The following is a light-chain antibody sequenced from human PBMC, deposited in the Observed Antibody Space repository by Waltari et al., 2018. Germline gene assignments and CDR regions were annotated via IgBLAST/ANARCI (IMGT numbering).Light chain of an antibody. Sequence: QSALTQPASVSGSPGQSIPISCTGTNSDVGRYNYVAWSQQYPGKAPKLMISEVSNRPSGISNRFSGSKSGNTASLTISGLQAEDEAYYYCSSYTGRSTLLYVFGTGTKVTVL. CDR2: EVS. CDR3: SSYTGRSTLLYV. J-gene: IGLJ1*01. CDR1: NSDVGRYNY. V-gene: IGLV2-14*01.